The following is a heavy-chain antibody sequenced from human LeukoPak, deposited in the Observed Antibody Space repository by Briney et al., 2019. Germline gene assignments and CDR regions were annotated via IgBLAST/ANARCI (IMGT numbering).Heavy chain of an antibody. D-gene: IGHD1-1*01. J-gene: IGHJ5*02. CDR3: ARHDLTTGHWFDP. CDR2: VYYSGYT. Sequence: PSETLSLTCTVSGGSISSGNYYWSWIRQPPGKGLEWIGSVYYSGYTYYNPSLKSRVTISVDISKNQFSLKLSSLTAADTTVYYCARHDLTTGHWFDPWGQGTLVTVSS. CDR1: GGSISSGNYY. V-gene: IGHV4-39*01.